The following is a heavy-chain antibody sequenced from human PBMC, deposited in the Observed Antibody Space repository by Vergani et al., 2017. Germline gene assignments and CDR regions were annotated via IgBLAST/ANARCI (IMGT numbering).Heavy chain of an antibody. Sequence: QVTLKESGPVLVKPTETLTLTCTVSGFSLSNARMGVSWIRQPPGKALEWLAHIFSNDEKSYSTSLKSRLTIAKDTSKSQVVLTMTNMDPVDTATYYCARITYSDYYYYYMDVWGKGTTVTVSS. D-gene: IGHD2-15*01. CDR2: IFSNDEK. J-gene: IGHJ6*03. CDR1: GFSLSNARMG. CDR3: ARITYSDYYYYYMDV. V-gene: IGHV2-26*01.